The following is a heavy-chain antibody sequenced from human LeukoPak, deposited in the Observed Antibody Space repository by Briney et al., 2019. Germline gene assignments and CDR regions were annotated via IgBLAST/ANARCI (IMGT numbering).Heavy chain of an antibody. V-gene: IGHV3-33*06. J-gene: IGHJ4*02. D-gene: IGHD6-13*01. Sequence: GGSLRLSCAASGFTFSSYGMHWVRQAPGKGLEWVAVIWYDGSNKYYADSVKGRFTISRDNYKNKLYLQMNSLRAEDTAVYYCAKDRTVYSSSWYYFDYWGQGTLVTVSS. CDR2: IWYDGSNK. CDR3: AKDRTVYSSSWYYFDY. CDR1: GFTFSSYG.